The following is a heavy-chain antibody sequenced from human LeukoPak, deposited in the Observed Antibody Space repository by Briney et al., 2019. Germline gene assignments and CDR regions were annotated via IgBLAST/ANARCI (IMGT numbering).Heavy chain of an antibody. J-gene: IGHJ4*02. D-gene: IGHD3-10*01. CDR2: ISSNGGST. Sequence: GGSLRLSCAASGFTFSNYGMSWVRQAPGKGLEYVSAISSNGGSTYYANSVKGRFTISRDNSKNTLYLQMGSLRAEDMAVYYCARVPYYGSGSYDYWGQGTLVTVSS. V-gene: IGHV3-64*01. CDR1: GFTFSNYG. CDR3: ARVPYYGSGSYDY.